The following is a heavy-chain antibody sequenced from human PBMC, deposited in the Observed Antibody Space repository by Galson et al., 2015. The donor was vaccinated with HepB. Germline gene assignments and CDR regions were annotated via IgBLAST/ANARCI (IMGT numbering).Heavy chain of an antibody. CDR1: GFTFSSYS. CDR2: ISSSSTI. D-gene: IGHD3-10*01. V-gene: IGHV3-48*01. CDR3: ATHGSGTPRFDY. Sequence: SLRLSCAASGFTFSSYSMNWVRQAPGKGLEWVSYISSSSTIYYAESVKGRFTISRDNAKNSLYLQMNSLRADDTAVYYCATHGSGTPRFDYWGQGTLVTVSS. J-gene: IGHJ4*02.